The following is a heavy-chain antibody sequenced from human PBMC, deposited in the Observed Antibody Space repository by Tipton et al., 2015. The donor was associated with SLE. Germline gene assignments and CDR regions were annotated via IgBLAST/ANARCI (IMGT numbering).Heavy chain of an antibody. V-gene: IGHV3-53*05. Sequence: LSLTCAVYGGSFNGFYWGWIRQPPGKGLEWVSVMYSDGSKYYSGSVKGRFTISRDNSENTVYLQMSSLRPDDTAVYYCARSSATGWRDLWGQGTLVTVSS. CDR2: MYSDGSK. D-gene: IGHD6-19*01. CDR3: ARSSATGWRDL. CDR1: GGSFNGFY. J-gene: IGHJ5*02.